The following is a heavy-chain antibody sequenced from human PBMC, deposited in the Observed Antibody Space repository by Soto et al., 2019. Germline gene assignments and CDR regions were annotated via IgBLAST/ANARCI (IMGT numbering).Heavy chain of an antibody. V-gene: IGHV3-7*01. CDR3: TQAEMGRYSCSGNSYRRDY. CDR2: INQDGSEQ. Sequence: EEHLGESGGGLVQPGGSLRLSCATSGFTFSHCWMSWVRQAPGKGLAWVANINQDGSEQYYVDSVKGRFTVSRDNAKNSLYLEMNNVRADVTAMYYCTQAEMGRYSCSGNSYRRDYWGQGTLVTVSS. J-gene: IGHJ4*02. D-gene: IGHD6-19*01. CDR1: GFTFSHCW.